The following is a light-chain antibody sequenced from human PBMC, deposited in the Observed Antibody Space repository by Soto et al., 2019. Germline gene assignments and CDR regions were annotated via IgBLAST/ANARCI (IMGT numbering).Light chain of an antibody. Sequence: EIVLTESPGTLSLSPGERATLSCRASQSVSSSQLAWYQQKPGRAPRLLIYGASSRATGIPDRFSGSGSGTDFTVTISRLEPEDFAVYYCQHYGSSWTFGQGTKVEIK. CDR3: QHYGSSWT. J-gene: IGKJ1*01. CDR1: QSVSSSQ. V-gene: IGKV3-20*01. CDR2: GAS.